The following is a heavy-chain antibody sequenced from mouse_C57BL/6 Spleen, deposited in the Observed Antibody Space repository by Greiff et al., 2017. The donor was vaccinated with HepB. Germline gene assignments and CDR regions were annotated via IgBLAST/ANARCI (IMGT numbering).Heavy chain of an antibody. V-gene: IGHV1-61*01. J-gene: IGHJ2*01. CDR2: IYPSDSET. CDR1: GYTFTSYW. Sequence: QVQLQQPGAELVRPGSSVKLSCKASGYTFTSYWMDWVKQRPGQGLEWIGNIYPSDSETHYNQKFKDKATLTVDKSSSTAYMQLSSLTSEDSAVYYCSTGTAQATGYYFDYWGQGTTLTVSS. CDR3: STGTAQATGYYFDY. D-gene: IGHD3-2*02.